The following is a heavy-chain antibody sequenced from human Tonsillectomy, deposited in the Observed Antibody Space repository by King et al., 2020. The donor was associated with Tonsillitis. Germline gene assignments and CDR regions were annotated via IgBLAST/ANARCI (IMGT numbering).Heavy chain of an antibody. V-gene: IGHV3-7*01. CDR1: GFIFTNYW. J-gene: IGHJ4*02. D-gene: IGHD2-8*01. Sequence: VQLVESGGGLVQPGGSLGLSCVGSGFIFTNYWMVWVRQAPGKGLEWVASIKQDGNGKYYVDSVKGRFSISRDNAKNSLHLQMNSLRVDDTAVYYCVATPNYYYFDNWGQGTLVTVSS. CDR3: VATPNYYYFDN. CDR2: IKQDGNGK.